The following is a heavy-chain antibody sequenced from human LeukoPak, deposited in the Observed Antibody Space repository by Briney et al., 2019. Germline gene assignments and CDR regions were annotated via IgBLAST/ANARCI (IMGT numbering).Heavy chain of an antibody. J-gene: IGHJ4*02. CDR3: ARAAYYYDSSLKRIYSFDY. D-gene: IGHD3-22*01. V-gene: IGHV4-34*01. CDR2: INHSGST. CDR1: GGSFSGYY. Sequence: PSETLSLTCAVYGGSFSGYYWSWIRQPPGKGLEWIGEINHSGSTNYNPSLKSRVTISVDTSKNQFSLKLSSVTAADTAVYYCARAAYYYDSSLKRIYSFDYWGQGTLVAVSS.